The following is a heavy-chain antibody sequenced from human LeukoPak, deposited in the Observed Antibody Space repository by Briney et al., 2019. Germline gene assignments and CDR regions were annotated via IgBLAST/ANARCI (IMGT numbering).Heavy chain of an antibody. CDR1: GFTFSSYS. V-gene: IGHV3-21*01. CDR2: ISSSSSYI. J-gene: IGHJ4*02. CDR3: ARLYDGSAYHADHFDY. D-gene: IGHD3-22*01. Sequence: GGSLRLSCAASGFTFSSYSMNRVRQAPGKGLEWVSSISSSSSYIYYADSVKGRFTISRDNAKNSLYLQMNSLRAEDTAVYYCARLYDGSAYHADHFDYWGQGTLVTVSS.